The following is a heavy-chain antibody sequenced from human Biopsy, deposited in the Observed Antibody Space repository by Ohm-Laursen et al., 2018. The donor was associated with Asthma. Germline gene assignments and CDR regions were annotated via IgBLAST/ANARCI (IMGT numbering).Heavy chain of an antibody. Sequence: SLRLSCTASGFTFSSYGMHWVRQAPGKGLEWVAVISYDGSNKYYADSVKGRFTISRDNSKNTLYLQMNSLRAEDTAVYYCTKESGSNYAFDIWGQGTMVTVSS. V-gene: IGHV3-30*18. CDR1: GFTFSSYG. CDR3: TKESGSNYAFDI. J-gene: IGHJ3*02. CDR2: ISYDGSNK. D-gene: IGHD1-1*01.